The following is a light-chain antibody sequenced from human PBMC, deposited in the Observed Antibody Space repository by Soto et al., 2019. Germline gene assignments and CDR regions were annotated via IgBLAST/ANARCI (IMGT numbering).Light chain of an antibody. J-gene: IGKJ3*01. CDR1: QSVSSN. CDR2: GAS. V-gene: IGKV3-15*01. CDR3: QQYNNRPVT. Sequence: EIVMTQSPATLSVSPGERATLSCRASQSVSSNLAWYQQKPGQAPRLLIYGASTRATGIPARFSGSGSGTEFTLTISSLQSEDFAVYYCQQYNNRPVTVGPGTKVDIK.